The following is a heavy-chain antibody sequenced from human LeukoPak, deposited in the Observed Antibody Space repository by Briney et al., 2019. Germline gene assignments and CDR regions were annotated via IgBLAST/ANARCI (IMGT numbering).Heavy chain of an antibody. D-gene: IGHD5-24*01. CDR3: AKGEMGTTSYYFDY. J-gene: IGHJ4*02. V-gene: IGHV3-21*04. CDR1: GFTFSSYS. CDR2: ISSSGSYI. Sequence: GGSLRLSCAASGFTFSSYSMNWVRQAPGKGLEWVSSISSSGSYIYYADSVKGRFTISRDNAKNSLYLQMNSLRAEDTAVYYCAKGEMGTTSYYFDYWGQGTLVTVSS.